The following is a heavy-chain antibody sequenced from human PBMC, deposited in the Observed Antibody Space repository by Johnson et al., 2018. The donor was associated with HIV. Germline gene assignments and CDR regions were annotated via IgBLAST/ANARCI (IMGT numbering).Heavy chain of an antibody. V-gene: IGHV3-53*01. Sequence: EVQLVESGGGLIQPGGSLRLSCAVSGFTVSSDYMNWVRQAPGKGLEWVSVIYSGGSTYYADAVRGRFTISRDNSRNTLYLQMNSLRAEDPAMYYCARDGESQQLPLGDAFDVWGQGTMVTVSS. CDR3: ARDGESQQLPLGDAFDV. D-gene: IGHD6-13*01. J-gene: IGHJ3*01. CDR1: GFTVSSDY. CDR2: IYSGGST.